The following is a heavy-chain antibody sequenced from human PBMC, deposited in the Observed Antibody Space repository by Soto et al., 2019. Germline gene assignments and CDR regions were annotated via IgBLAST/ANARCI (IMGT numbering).Heavy chain of an antibody. CDR3: ARGRGPPTVLTHGDY. CDR2: IYSGGST. D-gene: IGHD4-17*01. CDR1: GFTVSSNY. J-gene: IGHJ4*02. Sequence: PGGSLRLSCAASGFTVSSNYMSWVRQAPGKGLEWVSVIYSGGSTYYADSVKGRFTISRDNAKNTLYLQMNSLRAEDTAVYYCARGRGPPTVLTHGDYWGQGTLVTAPQ. V-gene: IGHV3-66*01.